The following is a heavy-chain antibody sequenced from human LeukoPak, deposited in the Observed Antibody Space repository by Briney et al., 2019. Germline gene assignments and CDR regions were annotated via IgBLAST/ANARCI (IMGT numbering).Heavy chain of an antibody. CDR2: ISYDGSNK. J-gene: IGHJ4*02. D-gene: IGHD6-19*01. CDR1: GFTFSSYG. Sequence: GGSLRLSCAASGFTFSSYGMHWVRQAPGKGLEWVAVISYDGSNKYYADSVKGRFTISRDNSKNMLYLQMNSLRAEDTAVYYCLRSVYSSGWTEFDYWGQGTLVTVSS. CDR3: LRSVYSSGWTEFDY. V-gene: IGHV3-30*03.